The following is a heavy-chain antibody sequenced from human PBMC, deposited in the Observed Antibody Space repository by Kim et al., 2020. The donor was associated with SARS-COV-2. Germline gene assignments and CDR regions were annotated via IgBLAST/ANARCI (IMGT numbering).Heavy chain of an antibody. V-gene: IGHV3-21*01. CDR3: ASGGYSPY. Sequence: GGSLRLSCAASGFTFSSYSMNWVRQTPGQGLEWVSSISSSGSSIYYADSVKGRFTISRDNAKNSLYLLMNSLRAEDTSVYYCASGGYSPYWGQGIPVTVSS. CDR1: GFTFSSYS. CDR2: ISSSGSSI. D-gene: IGHD5-12*01. J-gene: IGHJ4*02.